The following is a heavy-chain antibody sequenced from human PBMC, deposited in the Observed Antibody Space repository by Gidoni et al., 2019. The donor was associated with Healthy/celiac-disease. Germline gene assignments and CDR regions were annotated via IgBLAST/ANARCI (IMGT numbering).Heavy chain of an antibody. Sequence: QLQLQEAGPGLVKPSETLSRTCTVSGGSISSSSYYWGWIRQPPGKGLEWIGSIYYSGSTYYNPSLKSRVTISVDTSKNQFSLKLSSVTAADTAVYYCARHASGLPWFDPWGQGTLVTVSS. CDR3: ARHASGLPWFDP. J-gene: IGHJ5*02. CDR2: IYYSGST. D-gene: IGHD3-10*01. CDR1: GGSISSSSYY. V-gene: IGHV4-39*01.